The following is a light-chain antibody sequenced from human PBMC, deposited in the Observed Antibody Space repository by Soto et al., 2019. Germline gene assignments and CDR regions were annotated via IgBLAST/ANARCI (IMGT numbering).Light chain of an antibody. CDR2: KAS. CDR1: QSISSW. Sequence: DIQMTQSPSTLSASVGDRVTITCRASQSISSWLAWYQQKPGKAPKLLIYKASSLEIGVPSRFSGSGSRTEFTLTISSLQPDDFETHYCQQYNSYSRTFGQGTKVEIK. J-gene: IGKJ1*01. V-gene: IGKV1-5*03. CDR3: QQYNSYSRT.